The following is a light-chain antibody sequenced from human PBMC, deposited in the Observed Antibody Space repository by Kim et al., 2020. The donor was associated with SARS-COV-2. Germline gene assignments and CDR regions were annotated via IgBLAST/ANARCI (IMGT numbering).Light chain of an antibody. CDR1: QGIIND. V-gene: IGKV1-6*01. Sequence: AGVRDRVTTTRRASQGIINDLESYNQKPEKAPMLLIYAASRLQTGVPSRCSGSGSGTDITLTISSLQPEDFATYYCLQDDSYPLTLGGG. J-gene: IGKJ4*01. CDR3: LQDDSYPLT. CDR2: AAS.